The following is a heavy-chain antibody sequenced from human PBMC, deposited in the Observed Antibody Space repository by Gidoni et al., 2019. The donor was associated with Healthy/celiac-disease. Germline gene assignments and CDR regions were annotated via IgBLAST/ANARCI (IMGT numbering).Heavy chain of an antibody. CDR3: ARGDGEWLVRGANPALDFDY. CDR1: GYTFTGYY. CDR2: INPNSGGT. Sequence: QVQLVQSGAEVKKPGASVKVSCKASGYTFTGYYMHWVRQAPGQGLEWMGWINPNSGGTNDAQKFQGRVTMTRDTSISTAYMELSRLRSDDTAVYYCARGDGEWLVRGANPALDFDYWGQGTLVTVSS. J-gene: IGHJ4*02. V-gene: IGHV1-2*02. D-gene: IGHD6-19*01.